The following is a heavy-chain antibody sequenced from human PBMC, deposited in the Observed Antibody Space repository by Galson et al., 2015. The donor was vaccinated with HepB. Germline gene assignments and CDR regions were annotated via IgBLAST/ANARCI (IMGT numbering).Heavy chain of an antibody. D-gene: IGHD3-10*01. Sequence: LSLTCTVSGGSVSSGSYYWSWIRQPPGKGLEWIGYIYYSGSTNYNPSLKSRVTISVDTSKNQFSLKLSSVTAADTAVYYCASWYYGSGSYRWFDPWGQGTLVTVSS. CDR3: ASWYYGSGSYRWFDP. J-gene: IGHJ5*02. V-gene: IGHV4-61*01. CDR2: IYYSGST. CDR1: GGSVSSGSYY.